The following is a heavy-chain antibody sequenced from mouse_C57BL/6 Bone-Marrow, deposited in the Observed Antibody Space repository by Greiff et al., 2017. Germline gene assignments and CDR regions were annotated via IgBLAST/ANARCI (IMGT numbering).Heavy chain of an antibody. CDR2: IYPGSGST. CDR1: GYTFTSYW. V-gene: IGHV1-55*01. CDR3: ARTGYSNYGYYFDY. Sequence: VQLQQPGAELVKPGASVKMSCKASGYTFTSYWITWVKQRPGQGLEWIGDIYPGSGSTNYNEKFKSKATLTVDTSSSTADMQLSSLTSEDSAVYYCARTGYSNYGYYFDYWGQGTTLTVSS. J-gene: IGHJ2*01. D-gene: IGHD2-5*01.